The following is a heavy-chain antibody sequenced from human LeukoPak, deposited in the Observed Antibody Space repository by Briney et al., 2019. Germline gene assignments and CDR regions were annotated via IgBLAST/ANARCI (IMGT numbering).Heavy chain of an antibody. V-gene: IGHV3-7*01. CDR2: IKQDRSEK. D-gene: IGHD3-22*01. J-gene: IGHJ6*02. Sequence: GGSLRLSCAVSGFTFSSYWMSWVRQAPGKGLEWVANIKQDRSEKYYVDSVKGRFTISRDNAKNSLYLQMNSLRAEDTAVYYCARDDYYYDRSGRRRADYYYYGMDVWGQGTTVTVSS. CDR1: GFTFSSYW. CDR3: ARDDYYYDRSGRRRADYYYYGMDV.